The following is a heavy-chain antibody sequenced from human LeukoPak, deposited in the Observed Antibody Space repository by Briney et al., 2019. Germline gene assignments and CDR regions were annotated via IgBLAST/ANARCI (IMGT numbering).Heavy chain of an antibody. CDR2: INSDGSSI. D-gene: IGHD5-12*01. CDR1: GLTFSSYW. J-gene: IGHJ4*02. V-gene: IGHV3-74*01. CDR3: VRYSGYDSV. Sequence: GGSLRLSCAASGLTFSSYWMHWVRQAPGKGLLWVSLINSDGSSINYADSVKGRFTISRDNAKNTLYLQMNSLRAEDTAVYYCVRYSGYDSVWGQGTLVTVSS.